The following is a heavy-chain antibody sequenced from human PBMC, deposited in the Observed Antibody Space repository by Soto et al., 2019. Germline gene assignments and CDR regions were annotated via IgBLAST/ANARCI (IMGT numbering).Heavy chain of an antibody. D-gene: IGHD5-12*01. J-gene: IGHJ1*01. V-gene: IGHV3-48*02. CDR2: ISSSSSTI. CDR1: GFTFSSYS. Sequence: EVQLVESGGGLVQPGGSLRLSCAASGFTFSSYSMNWVRQAPGKGLEWVSYISSSSSTIYYADSVKGRFTISRDNAKNSLYLQMNSLRDEDTAVYYCARDSRDGYKPTFQHWGQGTLVTVSS. CDR3: ARDSRDGYKPTFQH.